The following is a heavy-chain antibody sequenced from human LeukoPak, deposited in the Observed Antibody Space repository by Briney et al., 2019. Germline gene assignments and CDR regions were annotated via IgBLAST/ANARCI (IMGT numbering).Heavy chain of an antibody. CDR2: VDPEDGET. J-gene: IGHJ4*02. V-gene: IGHV1-69-2*01. CDR1: GYTFTDYC. D-gene: IGHD2-21*01. Sequence: ASVKVSCKVSGYTFTDYCMHWVQQAPGKGLKWMGLVDPEDGETIYAEKFQGRVTITADTSTDTAYMELSSLRSEDTAVYYCATSAIGGNIAVGYWGQGILVTVSS. CDR3: ATSAIGGNIAVGY.